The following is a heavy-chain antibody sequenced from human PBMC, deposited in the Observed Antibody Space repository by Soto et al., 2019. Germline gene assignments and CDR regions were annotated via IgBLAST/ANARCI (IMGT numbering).Heavy chain of an antibody. J-gene: IGHJ4*02. D-gene: IGHD2-21*02. CDR1: GYTFTSYD. Sequence: GASVKVSCKASGYTFTSYDINWVRQATGQGLEWMGWMNPNSGNTGYAQKFQGRVTMTRDTSTSTVYMELSSLRSEDTAVYYCARRITYCGGDCHGIFDYWGQGTLVTVSS. CDR2: MNPNSGNT. CDR3: ARRITYCGGDCHGIFDY. V-gene: IGHV1-8*01.